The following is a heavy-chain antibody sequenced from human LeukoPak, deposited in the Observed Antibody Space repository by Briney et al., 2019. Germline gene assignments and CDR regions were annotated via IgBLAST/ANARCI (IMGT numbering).Heavy chain of an antibody. CDR2: IYPSGST. CDR1: GGSLDTTSYY. V-gene: IGHV4-61*02. Sequence: SETLSLTCTVSGGSLDTTSYYWSWIRQPVGQGLEWIGRIYPSGSTNYNPSLKSRLTLSLDKSKNQFSLNLTSVTAADTAIYYCASGAAAPLYFFDYWGQGSLVTVSS. J-gene: IGHJ4*02. CDR3: ASGAAAPLYFFDY. D-gene: IGHD6-13*01.